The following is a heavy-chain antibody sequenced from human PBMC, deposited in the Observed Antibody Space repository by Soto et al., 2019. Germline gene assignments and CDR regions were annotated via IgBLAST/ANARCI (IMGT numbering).Heavy chain of an antibody. CDR2: IYSGGST. V-gene: IGHV3-53*01. CDR3: ASAKLWFGGYYYYGMDV. CDR1: GFTVSSNY. Sequence: GGSLRLSCAASGFTVSSNYMSWVRQAPGKGLEWVSVIYSGGSTYYADSVKGRFTISRDNSKNTLYLQMNSLRAEDTAVYYCASAKLWFGGYYYYGMDVWGQGTTVTVSS. D-gene: IGHD3-10*01. J-gene: IGHJ6*02.